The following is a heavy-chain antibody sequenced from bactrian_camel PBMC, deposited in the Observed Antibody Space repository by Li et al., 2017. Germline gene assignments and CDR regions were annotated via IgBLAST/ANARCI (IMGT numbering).Heavy chain of an antibody. CDR1: RYTTRGAC. V-gene: IGHV3S6*01. D-gene: IGHD8*01. J-gene: IGHJ4*01. CDR3: AARRLPNCGDFSSMLRLFNR. Sequence: HVQLVESGGGSVQAGGSLTLSCAAVRYTTRGACMGWFRQAPGKEREGVAMIYTGRGDEYYTDSVKGRFTISQDIAMNTVYLQMNSLKPEDTGIYYCAARRLPNCGDFSSMLRLFNRWGQGTQVTVS. CDR2: IYTGRGDE.